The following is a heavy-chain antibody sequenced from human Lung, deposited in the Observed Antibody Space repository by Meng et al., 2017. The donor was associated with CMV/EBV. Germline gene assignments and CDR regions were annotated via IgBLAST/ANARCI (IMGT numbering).Heavy chain of an antibody. J-gene: IGHJ6*02. V-gene: IGHV3-66*03. CDR1: GFTVSSNY. D-gene: IGHD1-7*01. CDR2: IYSCGST. CDR3: AGIGVQALGITGTLDYYYYYGMDV. Sequence: GEXXKISCAASGFTVSSNYMSWVRQAPGKGLEWVSVIYSCGSTYYADSVKGRFTISRDNSKNTLYLQMNSLRAEDTAVYYCAGIGVQALGITGTLDYYYYYGMDVWGQGXTVTVSS.